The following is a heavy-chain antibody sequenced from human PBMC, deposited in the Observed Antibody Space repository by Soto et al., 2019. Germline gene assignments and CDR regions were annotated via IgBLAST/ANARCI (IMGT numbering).Heavy chain of an antibody. V-gene: IGHV3-23*01. CDR1: GFTFSSYA. D-gene: IGHD6-13*01. Sequence: EVQLLESGGGLVQPGGSLRLSCAASGFTFSSYAMSWVRQAPGKGLEWVSAISGSGGSTYYADSVKGRFTISRDNSKNTLYLQRNSLRAEDTAVYYCAKAASIAAAGQNWFDPWGQGTLVTVSS. CDR3: AKAASIAAAGQNWFDP. CDR2: ISGSGGST. J-gene: IGHJ5*02.